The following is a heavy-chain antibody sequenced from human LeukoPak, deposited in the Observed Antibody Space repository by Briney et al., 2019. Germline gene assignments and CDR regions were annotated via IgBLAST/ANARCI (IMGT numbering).Heavy chain of an antibody. CDR2: ISSSSGYI. Sequence: GGSLRLSCAASGFTFSSYSMNWVRQAPGKGLEWVSSISSSSGYIYYADSLKGRFTISRDNAKNSLYLQMNSLRAEDTAVYYCARVGRGYSFNVYYFDYWGQGTLVTVSS. CDR3: ARVGRGYSFNVYYFDY. D-gene: IGHD5-18*01. J-gene: IGHJ4*02. CDR1: GFTFSSYS. V-gene: IGHV3-21*01.